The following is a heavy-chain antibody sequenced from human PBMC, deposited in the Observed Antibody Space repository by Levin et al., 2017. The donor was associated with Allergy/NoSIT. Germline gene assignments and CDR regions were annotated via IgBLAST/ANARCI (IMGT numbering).Heavy chain of an antibody. CDR3: ARDSLGYCSSTSCYTDVYFDY. CDR2: ISYDGSNK. D-gene: IGHD2-2*02. CDR1: GFTFSSYA. Sequence: SGGSLRLSCAASGFTFSSYAMHWVRQAPGKGLEWVAVISYDGSNKYEDSVKGRFTISRDNSKNTLYLQMNSLRAEDTAVYYCARDSLGYCSSTSCYTDVYFDYWGQGTLVTVSS. V-gene: IGHV3-30-3*01. J-gene: IGHJ4*02.